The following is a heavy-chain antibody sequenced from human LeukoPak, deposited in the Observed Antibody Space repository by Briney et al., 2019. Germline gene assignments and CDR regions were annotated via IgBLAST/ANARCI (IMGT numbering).Heavy chain of an antibody. CDR1: GFTVRSNY. J-gene: IGHJ4*02. Sequence: GGSLRLSCAASGFTVRSNYMSWVRQAPGKGLEWVSVIYSGGSTYYADSVKGRFTISRDNSKNTLYLQMKSMRVEDTAVYYCTSRREYGGTPTFDYWGQGTLVTVSS. D-gene: IGHD4-23*01. CDR3: TSRREYGGTPTFDY. CDR2: IYSGGST. V-gene: IGHV3-66*01.